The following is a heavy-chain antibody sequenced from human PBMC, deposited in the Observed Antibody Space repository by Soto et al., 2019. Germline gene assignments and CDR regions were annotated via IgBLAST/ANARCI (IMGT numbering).Heavy chain of an antibody. CDR2: ISYDGSNK. Sequence: QVQLVESGGGVVQPGRSLRLSCAASGFTFSSYGMHWVRQAPGEGLEWVAVISYDGSNKYYADSVKGRFTISRDNSKNTLYLQMNSLRAEDTAVYYCARSPEGYCSGGSCYSIDYWGQGTLVTVSS. D-gene: IGHD2-15*01. V-gene: IGHV3-30*03. CDR1: GFTFSSYG. J-gene: IGHJ4*02. CDR3: ARSPEGYCSGGSCYSIDY.